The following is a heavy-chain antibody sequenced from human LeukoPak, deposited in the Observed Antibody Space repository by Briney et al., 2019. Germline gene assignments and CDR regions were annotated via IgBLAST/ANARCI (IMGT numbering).Heavy chain of an antibody. CDR3: ARAEYSSGLDDY. V-gene: IGHV1-2*04. Sequence: ASVKVSCKASGYTFTGYYMHWVRQAPGQGLEWMGWINPNSGGTNYAQKFQGWVTMTRDTSISTAYMELNKLRSDGTAVYYCARAEYSSGLDDYWGQGTLVTVSS. CDR2: INPNSGGT. CDR1: GYTFTGYY. D-gene: IGHD6-19*01. J-gene: IGHJ4*02.